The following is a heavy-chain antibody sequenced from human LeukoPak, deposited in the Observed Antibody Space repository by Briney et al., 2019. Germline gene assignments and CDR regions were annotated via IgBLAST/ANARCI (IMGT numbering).Heavy chain of an antibody. CDR3: AKERPSYGHGSYLDN. CDR1: GFSFSNYG. J-gene: IGHJ4*02. CDR2: VSKNGHNE. Sequence: GGSLRLSCAASGFSFSNYGMYWVRQAPDTGPGWVAFVSKNGHNEHYIDSVKGRFRISRDHSQNTPYLPMNPLRTEDTAIYYCAKERPSYGHGSYLDNWGQGALVTVSS. V-gene: IGHV3-30*18. D-gene: IGHD3-10*01.